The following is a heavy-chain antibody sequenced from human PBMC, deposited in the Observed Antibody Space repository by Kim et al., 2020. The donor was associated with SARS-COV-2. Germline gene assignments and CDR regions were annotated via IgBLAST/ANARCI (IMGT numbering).Heavy chain of an antibody. V-gene: IGHV4-34*01. CDR2: INHSGST. CDR3: ASLNWGYYGMDV. CDR1: GGSFSGYY. J-gene: IGHJ6*02. D-gene: IGHD3-16*01. Sequence: SETLSLTCAVYGGSFSGYYWSWIRQPPGKGLEWIGEINHSGSTNYNPSLKSRVTISVDTSKNQFSLKLSSVTAADTAVYYCASLNWGYYGMDVWGQGTTVTVSS.